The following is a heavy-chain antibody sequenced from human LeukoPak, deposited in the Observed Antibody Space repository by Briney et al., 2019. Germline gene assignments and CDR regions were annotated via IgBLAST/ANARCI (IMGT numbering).Heavy chain of an antibody. CDR3: ARETGYSGSYYLVARFDP. V-gene: IGHV4-59*11. J-gene: IGHJ5*02. Sequence: ASETLSLTCTVSGGSISSHYWSWIRQPPGKGLEWIGYIYYSGSTNYNPSLKSRVTISVDTSKNQFSLKLSSVTAADTAVYYCARETGYSGSYYLVARFDPRGQGTLVTVSS. CDR1: GGSISSHY. D-gene: IGHD1-26*01. CDR2: IYYSGST.